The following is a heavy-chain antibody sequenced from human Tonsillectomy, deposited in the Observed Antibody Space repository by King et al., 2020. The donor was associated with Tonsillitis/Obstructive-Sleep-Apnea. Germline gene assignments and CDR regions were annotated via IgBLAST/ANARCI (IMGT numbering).Heavy chain of an antibody. V-gene: IGHV3-30*04. Sequence: VQLVESGGGVVQPGRSLRLSCAASGFAFSSYTMHWVRQAPGKGLEWVAVISYDGSKTNFADSVKGRFTIARDNSKNTLYLHRNTLRPHDTTVYYCARALYGDYPWNAFDIWGQGTMVTV. CDR3: ARALYGDYPWNAFDI. J-gene: IGHJ3*02. D-gene: IGHD4-17*01. CDR1: GFAFSSYT. CDR2: ISYDGSKT.